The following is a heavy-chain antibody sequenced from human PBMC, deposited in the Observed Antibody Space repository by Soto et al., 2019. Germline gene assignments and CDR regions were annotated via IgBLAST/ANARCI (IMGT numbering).Heavy chain of an antibody. CDR2: ISYDGSNK. Sequence: GGSLRLSCAASGFTFSSYAMHWVRQTPGKGLEWVAVISYDGSNKYYADSVKGRFTISRDNSKNTLYLQMNSLRAEDTAVYYCARAFDYYDSSGYCDGMDVWGQGTTVTVSS. CDR3: ARAFDYYDSSGYCDGMDV. J-gene: IGHJ6*02. V-gene: IGHV3-30-3*01. CDR1: GFTFSSYA. D-gene: IGHD3-22*01.